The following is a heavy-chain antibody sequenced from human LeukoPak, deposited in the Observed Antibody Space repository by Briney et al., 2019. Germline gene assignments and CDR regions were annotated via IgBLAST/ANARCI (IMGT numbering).Heavy chain of an antibody. CDR3: ARGKLQWDWGGWFDP. Sequence: GGSLRLSCAASGFTFSSYSMNWVRPAPGKGLEWVSSISSSSSYIYYAVSVKGRFTISRDNAKNSLYLQMNSLRAEDTAVYYCARGKLQWDWGGWFDPWGQGTLVTVSS. CDR2: ISSSSSYI. J-gene: IGHJ5*02. CDR1: GFTFSSYS. D-gene: IGHD1-26*01. V-gene: IGHV3-21*01.